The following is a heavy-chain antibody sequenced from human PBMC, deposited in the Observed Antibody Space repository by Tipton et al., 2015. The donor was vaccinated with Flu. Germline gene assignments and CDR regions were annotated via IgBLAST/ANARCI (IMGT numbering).Heavy chain of an antibody. CDR1: GFTFRTNG. CDR3: ARIGGSGSLIREYNWFDP. Sequence: SLRLSCAASGFTFRTNGMHWVRQAPGKGLEWVAHIRSDETTEYADSVKGRFTISRDNSKNTLYLQINSLRAEDTAIYYCARIGGSGSLIREYNWFDPWGQGTLVTVSS. J-gene: IGHJ5*02. V-gene: IGHV3-33*01. CDR2: IRSDETTE. D-gene: IGHD3-10*01.